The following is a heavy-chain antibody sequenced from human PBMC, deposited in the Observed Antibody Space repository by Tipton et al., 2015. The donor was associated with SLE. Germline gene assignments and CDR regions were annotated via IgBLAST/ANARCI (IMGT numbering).Heavy chain of an antibody. CDR1: GFSFSSYA. CDR2: ISYNGNSK. J-gene: IGHJ4*02. V-gene: IGHV3-30*04. D-gene: IGHD7-27*01. CDR3: ARDPGDWGYDY. Sequence: SLRLSCAASGFSFSSYAMHWVRQAPGKGLEWVALISYNGNSKYYADSVKGRFTISRDNSKNTVYLQMNSLRAEDTAVYYCARDPGDWGYDYWGQGTLVTVSS.